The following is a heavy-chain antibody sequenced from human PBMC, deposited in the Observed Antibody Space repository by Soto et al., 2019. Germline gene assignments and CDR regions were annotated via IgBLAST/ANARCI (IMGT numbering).Heavy chain of an antibody. J-gene: IGHJ4*02. D-gene: IGHD2-2*01. Sequence: EVQLVQSGAEVKKPGESLRISCKGSGYSFTSYWISWVRQMPGKGLEWMGRIDPSDSYTNYSPSFQGHVTISADKSISIAYRQCSSLKASDTAMYYCARHTGPCFTSCYGDYWGQGTLVTVFS. V-gene: IGHV5-10-1*01. CDR3: ARHTGPCFTSCYGDY. CDR1: GYSFTSYW. CDR2: IDPSDSYT.